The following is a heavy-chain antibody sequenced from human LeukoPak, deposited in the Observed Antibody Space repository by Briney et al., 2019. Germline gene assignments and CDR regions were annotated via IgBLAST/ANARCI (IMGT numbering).Heavy chain of an antibody. CDR1: GFTFTTYG. J-gene: IGHJ4*02. CDR2: ISAHSGKT. D-gene: IGHD1-26*01. CDR3: ARVGSSGLLGEFNY. Sequence: ASVKVSCKASGFTFTTYGFSWVGQAPGQGLEWVGWISAHSGKTDSAQKFQGRVTMTTDTPTSTAYMELTSLRSDDTAEYYCARVGSSGLLGEFNYWGQGTRVTVSS. V-gene: IGHV1-18*01.